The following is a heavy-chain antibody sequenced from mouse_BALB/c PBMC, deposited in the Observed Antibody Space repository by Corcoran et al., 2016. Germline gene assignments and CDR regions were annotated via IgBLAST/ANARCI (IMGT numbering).Heavy chain of an antibody. CDR3: ANYYGSSHWYFDV. V-gene: IGHV1-77*01. D-gene: IGHD1-1*01. J-gene: IGHJ1*01. Sequence: QVQLQQSGAELARPGASVKLSCKASGYTFTDYYINWVKQRTGQGLEWIGEICPGSGNTYYNEKFKGKATLTADKSSSTAYMQLSSLTSEDSAVYFCANYYGSSHWYFDVWGAGTTVTVSS. CDR2: ICPGSGNT. CDR1: GYTFTDYY.